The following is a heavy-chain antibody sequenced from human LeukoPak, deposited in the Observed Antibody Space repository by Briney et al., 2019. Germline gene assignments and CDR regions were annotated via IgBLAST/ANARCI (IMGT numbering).Heavy chain of an antibody. Sequence: SVRVSCKASGGTFSNYAISWVRQAPGQGLEWMGGITPLFGTAKYAQKFQGRVTITADESTSTAYMELSSLRSEDTAVYYCARDSSEFRSLIPHWGQGTLVTVSS. J-gene: IGHJ1*01. CDR2: ITPLFGTA. CDR3: ARDSSEFRSLIPH. CDR1: GGTFSNYA. V-gene: IGHV1-69*13. D-gene: IGHD2-21*01.